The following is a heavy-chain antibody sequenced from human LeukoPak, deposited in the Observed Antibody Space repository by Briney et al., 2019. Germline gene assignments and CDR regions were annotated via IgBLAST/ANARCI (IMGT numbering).Heavy chain of an antibody. V-gene: IGHV1-2*02. CDR3: ARDSTFGELPH. CDR2: MNPNSGGA. CDR1: GYTFTGYY. D-gene: IGHD3-10*01. J-gene: IGHJ4*02. Sequence: ASVKVSCKASGYTFTGYYMYWVRQAPGQGLEWMGWMNPNSGGANYAQKFQGRVTMTRDTSISTAFMELSRLRSDDTAVYYCARDSTFGELPHWGQGTLVTVSS.